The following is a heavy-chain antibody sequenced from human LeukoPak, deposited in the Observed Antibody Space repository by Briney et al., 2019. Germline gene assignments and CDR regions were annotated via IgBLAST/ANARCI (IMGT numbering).Heavy chain of an antibody. CDR1: GGSISSYY. V-gene: IGHV4-4*07. D-gene: IGHD4-23*01. CDR3: AAQLGGGISRLYYFDY. CDR2: IYTSGST. J-gene: IGHJ4*02. Sequence: SETLSLTCTVSGGSISSYYWSWIRQPAGKGLEWIGRIYTSGSTNYNPSLKSRVTMSVDTSKNQFSLKLSSVTAADTAVYYCAAQLGGGISRLYYFDYWGQGTLVTVSS.